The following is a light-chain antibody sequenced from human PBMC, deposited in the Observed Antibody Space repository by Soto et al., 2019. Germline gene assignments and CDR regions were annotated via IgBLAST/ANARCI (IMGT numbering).Light chain of an antibody. CDR2: DAS. J-gene: IGKJ4*01. V-gene: IGKV3-11*01. Sequence: EIVLTQSPATLSLSPGERATRSCRASQSVSSYLAWYHQKPGQAPRLLSYDASNRANGIPARFSGSGSGTDFTLTISSLEPEDFAVYYWQQRSNWPLTFGGGAKVESK. CDR3: QQRSNWPLT. CDR1: QSVSSY.